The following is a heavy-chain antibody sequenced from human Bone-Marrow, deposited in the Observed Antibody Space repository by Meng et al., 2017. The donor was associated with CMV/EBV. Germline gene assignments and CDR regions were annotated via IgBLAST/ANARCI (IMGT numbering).Heavy chain of an antibody. CDR2: IIPIFGTA. D-gene: IGHD2-2*03. J-gene: IGHJ6*02. CDR1: GGTFSSYA. V-gene: IGHV1-69*05. CDR3: ARSLGLATVWMHYYYGMDV. Sequence: SVKVSCKASGGTFSSYAISWVRQAPGQGLEWMGGIIPIFGTANYAQKFQGRVTITTDESTSTAYMELSSLRSEDTAVYYCARSLGLATVWMHYYYGMDVWGQGTTVTV.